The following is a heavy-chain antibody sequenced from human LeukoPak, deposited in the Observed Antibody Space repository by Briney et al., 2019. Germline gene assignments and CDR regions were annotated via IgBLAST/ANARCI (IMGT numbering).Heavy chain of an antibody. CDR2: IKPDGSEK. Sequence: GGSLRLSCAASGFTFSNFWMSWVRQAPGKGLEWVAHIKPDGSEKHYVDSVKGRFTLIRDDAKNSVYLQMNSLRAEDTAVYYCAREPFWSGYYSNLHFDYWGQGTLVTVSS. D-gene: IGHD3-3*01. CDR1: GFTFSNFW. J-gene: IGHJ4*02. V-gene: IGHV3-7*01. CDR3: AREPFWSGYYSNLHFDY.